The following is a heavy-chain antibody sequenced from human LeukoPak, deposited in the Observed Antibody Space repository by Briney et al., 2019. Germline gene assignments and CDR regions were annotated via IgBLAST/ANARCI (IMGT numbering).Heavy chain of an antibody. Sequence: PSETLSLTCTVSGGSISSDDYYWSWIHQPPGKGLEWIGYISYSGNTYYNPSLKSRVTISVDTSKNQFSLKLSSVTVADTAVYYCARDRKYGSESLRRLDYWGQGTLFTVSS. CDR2: ISYSGNT. CDR3: ARDRKYGSESLRRLDY. V-gene: IGHV4-30-4*01. J-gene: IGHJ4*02. D-gene: IGHD3-10*01. CDR1: GGSISSDDYY.